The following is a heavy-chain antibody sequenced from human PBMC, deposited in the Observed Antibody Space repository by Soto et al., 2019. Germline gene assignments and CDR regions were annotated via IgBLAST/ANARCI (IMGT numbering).Heavy chain of an antibody. CDR3: ARVSMAPYAGILYYDY. CDR2: ISAGNGNT. Sequence: ASVKVSCKASGYTFASYTLHWVRQAPGQRFEWLGWISAGNGNTKSSQKFQDRVTFDRNTSASTVSMELNSLRSEDTAIYYCARVSMAPYAGILYYDYWGQGSLVT. D-gene: IGHD2-8*01. CDR1: GYTFASYT. V-gene: IGHV1-3*01. J-gene: IGHJ4*01.